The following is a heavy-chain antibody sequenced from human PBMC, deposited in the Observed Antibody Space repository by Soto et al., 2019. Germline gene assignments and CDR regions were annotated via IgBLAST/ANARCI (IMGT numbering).Heavy chain of an antibody. CDR1: GGTFSSYA. Sequence: SVKVSCKASGGTFSSYAISWVRQAPGQGLEWMGGIIPIFGTANYAQKFQGRVTITADESTSTAYMELSSLRSEDTAVYYCARGDIVVVPAAISHYYYGMDVWGQGTTVTVSS. D-gene: IGHD2-2*01. CDR3: ARGDIVVVPAAISHYYYGMDV. V-gene: IGHV1-69*13. CDR2: IIPIFGTA. J-gene: IGHJ6*02.